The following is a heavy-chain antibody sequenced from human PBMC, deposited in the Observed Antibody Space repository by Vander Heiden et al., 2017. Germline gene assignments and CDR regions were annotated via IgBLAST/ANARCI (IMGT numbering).Heavy chain of an antibody. Sequence: EVQLVESGGGLVEPGGSLRLSCADSGFTFSNYWMHWVRQAPGKGLVWVARIKSDGSSTSDADSGKGRFTISRDNAKKKLYLRMNSLRAEDTAVYYCAWIFGARGTDVWGQGTTVIVSS. J-gene: IGHJ6*02. CDR3: AWIFGARGTDV. CDR2: IKSDGSST. V-gene: IGHV3-74*01. CDR1: GFTFSNYW. D-gene: IGHD3-3*01.